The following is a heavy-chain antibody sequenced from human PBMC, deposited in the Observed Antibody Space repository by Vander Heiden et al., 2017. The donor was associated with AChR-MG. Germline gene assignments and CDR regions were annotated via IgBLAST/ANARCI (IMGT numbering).Heavy chain of an antibody. D-gene: IGHD3-10*01. CDR2: IIPILGIA. Sequence: QVQLVQSGAEVKHPGSSVKVSCKASGGTFSSYAISWVRQAPGQGLEWMGRIIPILGIANYAQKFQGRVTITADKSTSTAYMELSSLRSEDRAVYYCARSGSGSYYNGFDPWGQGTLVTVSS. CDR1: GGTFSSYA. CDR3: ARSGSGSYYNGFDP. V-gene: IGHV1-69*04. J-gene: IGHJ5*02.